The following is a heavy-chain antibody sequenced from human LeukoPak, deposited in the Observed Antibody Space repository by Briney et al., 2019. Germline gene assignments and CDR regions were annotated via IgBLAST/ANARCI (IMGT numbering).Heavy chain of an antibody. CDR3: ARYSSGWYWVY. D-gene: IGHD6-19*01. CDR2: IYWNDDK. V-gene: IGHV2-5*01. CDR1: GFSLSTTGVG. J-gene: IGHJ4*02. Sequence: SGPTLVNPTQTLTLTCTFSGFSLSTTGVGVGWIRQPPGKALEWLALIYWNDDKRYSPSLKTRLTITKDTSKNQVVLTMTNMAPVDTATYYCARYSSGWYWVYWGQGTLVTVSS.